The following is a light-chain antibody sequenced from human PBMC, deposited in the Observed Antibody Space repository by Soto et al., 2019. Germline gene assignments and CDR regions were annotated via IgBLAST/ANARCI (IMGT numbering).Light chain of an antibody. Sequence: EIVMTQSPATLSVSPGERATLSCRASQSVNNNLAWYQQKPGQAPRLLIHGASARATGIPARFSGSGSGTEFTLTISSLQSEDFAVYYCHQYNHRPTFGPGTKVDIK. J-gene: IGKJ3*01. V-gene: IGKV3-15*01. CDR1: QSVNNN. CDR3: HQYNHRPT. CDR2: GAS.